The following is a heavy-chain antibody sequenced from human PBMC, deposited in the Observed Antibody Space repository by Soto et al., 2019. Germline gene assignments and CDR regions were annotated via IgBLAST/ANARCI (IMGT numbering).Heavy chain of an antibody. Sequence: ASVKVSCKASGYTFTSYGISWVRQAPGQGLEWMGWISAYNGNTNYAQKPQGRVTMTTDTSTSTAYMELRSLRSDDTAVYYCARGRGITMVRGADFDYWGQGTLVTVSS. J-gene: IGHJ4*02. V-gene: IGHV1-18*04. CDR3: ARGRGITMVRGADFDY. CDR2: ISAYNGNT. D-gene: IGHD3-10*01. CDR1: GYTFTSYG.